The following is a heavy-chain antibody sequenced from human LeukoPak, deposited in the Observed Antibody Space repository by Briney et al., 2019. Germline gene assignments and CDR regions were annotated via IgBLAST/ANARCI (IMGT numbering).Heavy chain of an antibody. V-gene: IGHV3-53*01. D-gene: IGHD3-10*01. CDR2: IYTDGAT. J-gene: IGHJ6*03. CDR3: ARAAVGYGSGSYYYMDV. Sequence: PGGSLRLSCAASGFTVSRSYMSWVRQAPGKGLEWVSVIYTDGATYYADSVKGRFTISRDNSRNTLYLQMNSLRAEDTAVYYCARAAVGYGSGSYYYMDVWGKGTTVTISS. CDR1: GFTVSRSY.